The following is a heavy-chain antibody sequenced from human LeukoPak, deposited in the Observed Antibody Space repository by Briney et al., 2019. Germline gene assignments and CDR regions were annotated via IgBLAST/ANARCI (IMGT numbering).Heavy chain of an antibody. CDR3: ARQSTIAAAKIDP. D-gene: IGHD6-25*01. V-gene: IGHV4-34*01. CDR2: IYYRGNT. Sequence: SETLSLTCAVYGGSFSGYYWSWIRQPPGRGLEWIGNIYYRGNTFYSPSLKSRVTVSVDTSKNQFSLKLNSVTAADTAIYYCARQSTIAAAKIDPWGQGSLVTVPS. J-gene: IGHJ5*02. CDR1: GGSFSGYY.